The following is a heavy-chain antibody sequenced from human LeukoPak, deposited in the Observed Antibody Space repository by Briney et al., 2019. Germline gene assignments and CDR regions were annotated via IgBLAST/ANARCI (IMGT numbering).Heavy chain of an antibody. D-gene: IGHD3-3*01. CDR3: TSLSFWSGYSPDFDY. CDR1: GFTVSSSY. Sequence: MPGGSLRLSCAASGFTVSSSYMSWVRQAPGKGLEWVGRIKSKTDGGTTDYAAPVKGRFTISRDDSKNTLYLQMNSLKTEDTAVYYCTSLSFWSGYSPDFDYWGQGTLVTVSS. V-gene: IGHV3-15*01. J-gene: IGHJ4*02. CDR2: IKSKTDGGTT.